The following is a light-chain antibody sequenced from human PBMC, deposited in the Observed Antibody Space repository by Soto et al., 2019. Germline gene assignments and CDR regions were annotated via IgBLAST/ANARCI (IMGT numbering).Light chain of an antibody. CDR3: QQATRFPIT. CDR1: QDISSW. V-gene: IGKV1-12*01. Sequence: DIQMTQSPSSVSASVGDRVTITCRASQDISSWLAWYQQKPGKAPKLLIYAASSLPSGVPSRFRGSGSGTDFTLTISSLQPEDFATYYCQQATRFPITFGQGTRLEIK. J-gene: IGKJ5*01. CDR2: AAS.